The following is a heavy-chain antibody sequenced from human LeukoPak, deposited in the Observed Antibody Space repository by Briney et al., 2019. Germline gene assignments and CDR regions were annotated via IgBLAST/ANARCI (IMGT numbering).Heavy chain of an antibody. J-gene: IGHJ4*02. CDR3: ASERQWLVRTVY. CDR1: GFTFSSYS. D-gene: IGHD6-19*01. Sequence: GSLRLSCAASGFTFSSYSMNWVRQAPGKGLEWVSSISSSSSYIYYADSVKGRFTISRDNAKNSLYLQMNSLRAEDTAVYYCASERQWLVRTVYWGQGTLVTVSP. CDR2: ISSSSSYI. V-gene: IGHV3-21*01.